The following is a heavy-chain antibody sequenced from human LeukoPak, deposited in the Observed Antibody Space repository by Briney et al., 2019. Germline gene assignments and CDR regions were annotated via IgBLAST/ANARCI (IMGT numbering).Heavy chain of an antibody. J-gene: IGHJ5*02. CDR2: VTSRGDPT. D-gene: IGHD2-2*01. CDR1: GFIFSDYF. V-gene: IGHV3-11*01. Sequence: GGSLTLSCAGSGFIFSDYFMTWMRQAPGKGPEVVSYVTSRGDPTYYADSVKGRFTISRDNVKNSLSLQMKSLRAEDTAMYFCARIRFDCGTASCSKGVSMWFDPWGQGTLVTVSS. CDR3: ARIRFDCGTASCSKGVSMWFDP.